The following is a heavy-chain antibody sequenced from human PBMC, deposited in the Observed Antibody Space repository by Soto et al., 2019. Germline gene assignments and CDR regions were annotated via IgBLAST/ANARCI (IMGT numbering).Heavy chain of an antibody. J-gene: IGHJ6*02. V-gene: IGHV1-2*04. CDR1: GYTFTGYY. CDR2: INPNSGGT. D-gene: IGHD3-3*01. CDR3: ARDQIDFWGPTRHYGMDV. Sequence: ASVKVSCKASGYTFTGYYMHWVLQAPGQGLEWMGWINPNSGGTNYAQKFQGWVTMTRDTSISTAYMELSRLRSDDTAVYYCARDQIDFWGPTRHYGMDVWGQGTTVTVSS.